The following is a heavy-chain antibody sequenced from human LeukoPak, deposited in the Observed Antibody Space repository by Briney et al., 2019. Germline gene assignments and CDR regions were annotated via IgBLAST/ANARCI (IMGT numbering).Heavy chain of an antibody. V-gene: IGHV4-34*01. J-gene: IGHJ4*02. D-gene: IGHD5-18*01. CDR1: GVSFSDHY. CDR2: VSHTGST. Sequence: SETLSLTCAVYGVSFSDHYWSWIRQPPGKGLEWIGEVSHTGSTKYNPSLRSRVTISVDTSKNQFSLQLTSVTAADTAVYYCAAQGGYSYGSSDSWGRGTLVSVSS. CDR3: AAQGGYSYGSSDS.